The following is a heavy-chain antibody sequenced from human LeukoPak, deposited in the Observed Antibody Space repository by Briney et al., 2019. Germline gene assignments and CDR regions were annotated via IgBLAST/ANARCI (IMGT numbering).Heavy chain of an antibody. CDR2: INAYNGNT. D-gene: IGHD2-15*01. CDR1: GYTFTSYG. Sequence: ASVKVSCKASGYTFTSYGISWVRQAPGQGLEWMGWINAYNGNTNYAQKLQGRVTMTTDTSTSTAYMELRSLRSDDTAVYYCARHLGCSGGSCYAIGYYYYYGMDVWGKGTTVTVSS. J-gene: IGHJ6*04. V-gene: IGHV1-18*04. CDR3: ARHLGCSGGSCYAIGYYYYYGMDV.